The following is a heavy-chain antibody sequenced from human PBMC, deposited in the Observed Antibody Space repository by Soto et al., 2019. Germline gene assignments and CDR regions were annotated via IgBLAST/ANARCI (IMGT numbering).Heavy chain of an antibody. V-gene: IGHV4-39*01. CDR2: IYYSGST. Sequence: QLQLQESGPGLVKPSETLSLTCTVSGGSISSSSYYWGWIRQPPGKGLEWIGSIYYSGSTYYNPSLQTRVNISVDTSKNQFSRRRSSVPVADTAVYYCASDSAYSSSSASYYGMDVWGQGTTVTVSS. D-gene: IGHD6-6*01. CDR3: ASDSAYSSSSASYYGMDV. J-gene: IGHJ6*02. CDR1: GGSISSSSYY.